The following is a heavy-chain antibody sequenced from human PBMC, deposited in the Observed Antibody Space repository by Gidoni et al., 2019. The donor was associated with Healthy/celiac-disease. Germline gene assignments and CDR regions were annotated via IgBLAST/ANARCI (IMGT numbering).Heavy chain of an antibody. V-gene: IGHV1-2*02. Sequence: QVQLVQSGDEVRTHGGSVKVSCKAAGYTFTGDDMHWVRQAPGHGLEGMGCINPILGGTHYAQNFQVRVTMTSDTSISTAYMELSRLRSDVTAVYYCARGQDATADAFDIWGQVTMVTVSS. J-gene: IGHJ3*02. CDR2: INPILGGT. CDR1: GYTFTGDD. D-gene: IGHD2-15*01. CDR3: ARGQDATADAFDI.